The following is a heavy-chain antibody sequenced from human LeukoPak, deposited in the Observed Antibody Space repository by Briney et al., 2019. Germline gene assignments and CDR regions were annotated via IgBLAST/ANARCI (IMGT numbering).Heavy chain of an antibody. Sequence: ASVKVSCKASGYTFTSYGISWVRQAPGQGLEWMGWISAYNGNTNYAQKLQGRVTMTTDTSTSTAYMELRSLRSDDTAVYYCARVWPRYCSSTSCYWVAFDIWGQGTMVTVSS. CDR3: ARVWPRYCSSTSCYWVAFDI. D-gene: IGHD2-2*01. V-gene: IGHV1-18*01. CDR1: GYTFTSYG. CDR2: ISAYNGNT. J-gene: IGHJ3*02.